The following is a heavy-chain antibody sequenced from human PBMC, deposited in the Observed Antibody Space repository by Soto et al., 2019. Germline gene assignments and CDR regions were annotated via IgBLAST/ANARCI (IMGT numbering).Heavy chain of an antibody. CDR2: ISAYNGNT. Sequence: ASVKVSCNASCYTFTSYGISWVRQAPGQGLEWMGWISAYNGNTDYAQKLQGRVTMTTDTSTSTAYMELRSLRSDDTAVYYCERDRRYWSAFDIWGQGTMVTVSS. CDR3: ERDRRYWSAFDI. J-gene: IGHJ3*02. D-gene: IGHD2-15*01. V-gene: IGHV1-18*01. CDR1: CYTFTSYG.